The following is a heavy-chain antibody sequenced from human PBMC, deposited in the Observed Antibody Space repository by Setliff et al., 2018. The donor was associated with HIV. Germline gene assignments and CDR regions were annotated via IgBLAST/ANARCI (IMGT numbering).Heavy chain of an antibody. CDR3: AHRLKLREYGDSDCFDY. J-gene: IGHJ4*02. Sequence: SGPTLVNPTQALTLTCTFSGFSLSTNGMGVGWIRQPPGKALEWLALIYRNDDKFYSPSLKSRLTITKDTSKNQVVLATTNMDPVDTATYYCAHRLKLREYGDSDCFDYWGQGILVTVSS. CDR2: IYRNDDK. D-gene: IGHD4-17*01. V-gene: IGHV2-5*01. CDR1: GFSLSTNGMG.